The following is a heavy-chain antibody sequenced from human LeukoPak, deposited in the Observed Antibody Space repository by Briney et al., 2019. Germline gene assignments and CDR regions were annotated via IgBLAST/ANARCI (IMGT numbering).Heavy chain of an antibody. CDR1: GFTFSSYA. V-gene: IGHV3-23*01. CDR3: AKGSYYDRSGSFYFDY. D-gene: IGHD3-22*01. Sequence: GGSLRLSCAASGFTFSSYAMSWVRQAPGKGLEWVSGISGSGDNTYYADSVKGRFTISRDNSKNTLYVQVNSLGTEDTAAYYCAKGSYYDRSGSFYFDYWGQGTLVTVSS. J-gene: IGHJ4*02. CDR2: ISGSGDNT.